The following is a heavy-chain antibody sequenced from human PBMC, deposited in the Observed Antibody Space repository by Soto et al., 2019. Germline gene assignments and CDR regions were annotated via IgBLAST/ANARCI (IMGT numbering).Heavy chain of an antibody. CDR2: ISAYNGNT. Sequence: QVQLVQSGAEVKKPGASVKVSCKASGYTFTSYGISWVRQAPGQGLESMGWISAYNGNTNYAQKLQGRVTMTTDTATSTAYMELRSLRSDETAVYYCARSGNPSSSWAYYYYYMDVWGKGTTVTVSS. CDR1: GYTFTSYG. V-gene: IGHV1-18*01. CDR3: ARSGNPSSSWAYYYYYMDV. D-gene: IGHD6-13*01. J-gene: IGHJ6*03.